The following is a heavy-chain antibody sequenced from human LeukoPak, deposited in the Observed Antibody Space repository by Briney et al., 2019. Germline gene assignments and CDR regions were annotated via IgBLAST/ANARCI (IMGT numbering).Heavy chain of an antibody. Sequence: PSETLSLTCTVSGGSISSSSYYWGWIRQPPGKGLEWIGSIYYSGSTYYNPSLKSRVTISVDTSKNQFSLKLSSVTAADTAVYYCARLDYGGIQPNAFDIWGQGTMVTVSS. D-gene: IGHD4-23*01. CDR3: ARLDYGGIQPNAFDI. J-gene: IGHJ3*02. CDR2: IYYSGST. V-gene: IGHV4-39*01. CDR1: GGSISSSSYY.